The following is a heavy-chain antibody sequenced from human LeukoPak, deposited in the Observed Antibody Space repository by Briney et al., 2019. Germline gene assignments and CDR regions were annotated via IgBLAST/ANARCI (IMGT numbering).Heavy chain of an antibody. CDR2: IRYDGSNK. V-gene: IGHV3-30*02. CDR1: GFTFSSYG. Sequence: GGSLRLSCAASGFTFSSYGMHWVRQAPGKGLEWVAFIRYDGSNKYYADSVKGRFTISRDNAKNSLYLQMNSLRAEDTAVYYCARLPPPYYYYYMDVWGKGTTVTISS. CDR3: ARLPPPYYYYYMDV. J-gene: IGHJ6*03. D-gene: IGHD2-21*01.